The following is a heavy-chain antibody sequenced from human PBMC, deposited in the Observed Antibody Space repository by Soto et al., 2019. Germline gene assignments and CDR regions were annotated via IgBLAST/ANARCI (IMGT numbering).Heavy chain of an antibody. D-gene: IGHD1-26*01. V-gene: IGHV3-7*03. CDR1: GFTFSSYC. J-gene: IGHJ4*02. CDR3: AGDREWEPSQGGFDY. Sequence: GGSLRLSCEVSGFTFSSYCMTWVRQAPGKGLEWVATIKEDGSEKFYADSVKGRFTISRDNGKSSLYLQMNSLRAEDRAVYYCAGDREWEPSQGGFDYWGQGTLVTVSS. CDR2: IKEDGSEK.